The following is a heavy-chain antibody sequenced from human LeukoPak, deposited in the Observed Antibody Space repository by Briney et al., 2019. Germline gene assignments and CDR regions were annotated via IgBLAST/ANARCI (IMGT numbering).Heavy chain of an antibody. Sequence: PGGSLRLSCAASGFTFSSYAMSWVRQAPGKGLEWVSAISGSGGTIYYADSVKGRFTISRDNAKNSLYLQMNSLRAEDTAVYYCARGDSSSWYGFYAFDIWGQGTMVTVSS. CDR1: GFTFSSYA. CDR3: ARGDSSSWYGFYAFDI. CDR2: ISGSGGTI. J-gene: IGHJ3*02. D-gene: IGHD6-13*01. V-gene: IGHV3-23*01.